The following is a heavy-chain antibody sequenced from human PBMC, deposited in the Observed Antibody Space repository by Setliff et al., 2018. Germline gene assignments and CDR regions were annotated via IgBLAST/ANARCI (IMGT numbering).Heavy chain of an antibody. D-gene: IGHD1-1*01. J-gene: IGHJ4*02. CDR1: GFTFSSFV. Sequence: GGSLRLSCAASGFTFSSFVMSWVRQAPGKGLVWVSRINSDGSSTNYADSVKGQFTVSRDNAKNTLYLQMNSLRAEDTAVYYCARDGHNVYYFDYWGLGTLVTVSS. CDR2: INSDGSST. CDR3: ARDGHNVYYFDY. V-gene: IGHV3-74*01.